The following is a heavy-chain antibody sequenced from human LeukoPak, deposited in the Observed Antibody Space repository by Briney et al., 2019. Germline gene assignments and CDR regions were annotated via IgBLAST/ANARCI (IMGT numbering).Heavy chain of an antibody. D-gene: IGHD6-6*01. J-gene: IGHJ4*02. CDR2: MCYTGST. V-gene: IGHV4-39*01. CDR1: GDSISSSAYY. CDR3: ARQPEFSRSSNDY. Sequence: SETLSLTCTVSGDSISSSAYYWGWIRQPPGKGLEWIGTMCYTGSTYYNPSLESRVTMSVDTSDKQFSLKLSSVTAADTAVYYCARQPEFSRSSNDYWGQGTLVTVSS.